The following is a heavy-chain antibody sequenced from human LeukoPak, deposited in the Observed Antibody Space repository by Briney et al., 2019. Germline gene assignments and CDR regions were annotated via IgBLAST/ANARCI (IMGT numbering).Heavy chain of an antibody. CDR3: ARRVADRPVYGFDI. J-gene: IGHJ3*02. CDR1: GGSISNYY. V-gene: IGHV4-59*01. CDR2: IYYSGST. Sequence: SETLSLTCTVSGGSISNYYWNWIRQPPGKGLEWIGYIYYSGSTNYNPSLKSRVTISVDTSKNQFSLKLSSVTAAHTAIYYCARRVADRPVYGFDIWGQGTMVTVSS. D-gene: IGHD6-6*01.